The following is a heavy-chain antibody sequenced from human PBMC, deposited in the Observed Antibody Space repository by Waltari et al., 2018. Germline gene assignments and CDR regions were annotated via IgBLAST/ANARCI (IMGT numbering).Heavy chain of an antibody. J-gene: IGHJ4*02. V-gene: IGHV3-30*02. Sequence: IHWVRQAPGKGLEWVAFMPYDGSNKYYADSVTGRFTISRDNSKSTQYLEMNSLRADDTAVYYCAKDMGLGRYSFDYWGQGTLVTVSS. D-gene: IGHD3-16*01. CDR2: MPYDGSNK. CDR3: AKDMGLGRYSFDY.